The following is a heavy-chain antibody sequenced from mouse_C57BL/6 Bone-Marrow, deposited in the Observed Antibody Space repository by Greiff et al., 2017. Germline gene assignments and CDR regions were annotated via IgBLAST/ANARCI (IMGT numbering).Heavy chain of an antibody. V-gene: IGHV1-85*01. CDR1: GYTFTSYD. CDR3: ARSGGADGYYDWFGD. CDR2: IYPRGGST. J-gene: IGHJ3*01. D-gene: IGHD2-3*01. Sequence: VQLQQSGPELVKPGASVKLSCKASGYTFTSYDINWVQQRPGQGLEWIGWIYPRGGSTKYNEKFKGKATLTVDPSSSTAYLELHSLTSEDSAVYFCARSGGADGYYDWFGDWGKGTLVTVYA.